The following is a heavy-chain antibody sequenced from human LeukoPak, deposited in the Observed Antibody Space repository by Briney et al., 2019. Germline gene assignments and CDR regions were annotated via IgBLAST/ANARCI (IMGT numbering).Heavy chain of an antibody. CDR2: IYYTGST. J-gene: IGHJ6*04. CDR1: GGSMSGFF. D-gene: IGHD1-14*01. Sequence: SETLSLTCSISGGSMSGFFWYWVRQPPGRGLEWIGYIYYTGSTNYNPSLESRVTISMDKSRNQFSLRLSSVTAADTAVYYCVRSHHGGVWGKGTTVTVSS. CDR3: VRSHHGGV. V-gene: IGHV4-59*01.